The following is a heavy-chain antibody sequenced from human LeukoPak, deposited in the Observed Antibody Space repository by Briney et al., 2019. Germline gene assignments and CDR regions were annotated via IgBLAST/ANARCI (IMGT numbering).Heavy chain of an antibody. Sequence: PSQTLSLTCTVSGGSISSGTYYWSWIRQPAGKGLEWIGRISTSGSTNYNPSLQSRVTISVDTSKNQFSLKLSSVTAADTAVYYCARVSVWAPTFDYWGQGTLVTVSS. CDR1: GGSISSGTYY. CDR2: ISTSGST. V-gene: IGHV4-61*02. D-gene: IGHD1-1*01. J-gene: IGHJ4*02. CDR3: ARVSVWAPTFDY.